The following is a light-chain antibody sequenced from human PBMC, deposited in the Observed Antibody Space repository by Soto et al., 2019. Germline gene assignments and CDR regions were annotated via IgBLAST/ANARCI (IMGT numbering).Light chain of an antibody. V-gene: IGKV1-39*01. J-gene: IGKJ5*01. CDR3: QQYNSWPIT. Sequence: IQMTQSPSSLSASVGDRVTITCRASQRISTYLNWFQQRPGKAPRLLIYAASTLQTGVSSNFSGSASGTDFTLTITSLQPEDFAVYYCQQYNSWPITFGQGTRLEI. CDR2: AAS. CDR1: QRISTY.